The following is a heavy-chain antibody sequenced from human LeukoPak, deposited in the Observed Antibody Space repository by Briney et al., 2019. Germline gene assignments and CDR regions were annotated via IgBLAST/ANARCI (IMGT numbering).Heavy chain of an antibody. V-gene: IGHV1-3*01. D-gene: IGHD3-3*01. CDR2: INAGNGNT. Sequence: RASVKVSCKASGYTFTIYAMHWVRQAPGQRLEWMGWINAGNGNTKYSQKFQGRVTITRDTSASTAYMELSSLRSEDTAVYYCARTQNSYYDFWWGFDPWGQGTLVTVSS. CDR1: GYTFTIYA. CDR3: ARTQNSYYDFWWGFDP. J-gene: IGHJ5*02.